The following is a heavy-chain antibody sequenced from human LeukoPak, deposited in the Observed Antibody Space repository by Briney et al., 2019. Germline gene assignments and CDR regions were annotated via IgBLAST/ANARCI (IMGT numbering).Heavy chain of an antibody. Sequence: SETLSLTCSVSGGSISSRSYYWSWIRQPPGKGLEWIGSMYYRGSTCYNPSLKSRITISVDTSKNQFSLKLNSVTAADTAVYYCANGFDGFDIWGQGTTVTVSS. V-gene: IGHV4-39*07. CDR2: MYYRGST. CDR3: ANGFDGFDI. J-gene: IGHJ3*02. CDR1: GGSISSRSYY. D-gene: IGHD3-10*01.